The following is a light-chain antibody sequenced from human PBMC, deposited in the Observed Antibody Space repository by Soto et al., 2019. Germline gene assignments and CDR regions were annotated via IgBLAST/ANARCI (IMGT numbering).Light chain of an antibody. V-gene: IGKV3-15*01. Sequence: VMTQSPATLSVSXGETATLSGRARNSVGSKLAWYQQKPGQAXRRLIYAASTRAIGIPARFSGSGSGTECTLTISSLQSEDFAVDYCQQYNNWSFGQGTRLEIK. J-gene: IGKJ5*01. CDR1: NSVGSK. CDR2: AAS. CDR3: QQYNNWS.